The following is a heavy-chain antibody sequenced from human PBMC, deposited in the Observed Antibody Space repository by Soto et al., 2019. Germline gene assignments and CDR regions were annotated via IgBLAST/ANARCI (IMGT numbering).Heavy chain of an antibody. CDR3: AKDGAAAGKGTSLTSGFFGYYGTDV. Sequence: GGSLRLSCAASGFTFSSYGMHWVRQAPGKGLEWVAVISYDGSNKYYADSVKGRFTISRDNSKNTLYLQMNSLRAEDTAVYYCAKDGAAAGKGTSLTSGFFGYYGTDVSGQATKVTAP. V-gene: IGHV3-30*18. D-gene: IGHD6-13*01. J-gene: IGHJ6*02. CDR1: GFTFSSYG. CDR2: ISYDGSNK.